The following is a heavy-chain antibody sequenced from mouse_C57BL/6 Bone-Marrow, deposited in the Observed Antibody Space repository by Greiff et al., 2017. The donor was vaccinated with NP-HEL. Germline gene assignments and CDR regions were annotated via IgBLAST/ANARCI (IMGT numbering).Heavy chain of an antibody. V-gene: IGHV1-7*01. D-gene: IGHD2-12*01. CDR2: INPSSGYT. CDR1: GYTFTSYW. Sequence: VKLMESGAELAKPGASVKLSCKASGYTFTSYWMHWVKQRPGQGLEWIGYINPSSGYTKYNQKFKDKDTVTADKSSSTAYMQLSSLTYEDAAVYYCATHYKVDYWGQGTSVTVSS. CDR3: ATHYKVDY. J-gene: IGHJ4*01.